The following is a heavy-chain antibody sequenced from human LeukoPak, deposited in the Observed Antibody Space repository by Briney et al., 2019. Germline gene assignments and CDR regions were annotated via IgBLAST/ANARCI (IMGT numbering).Heavy chain of an antibody. CDR2: ISAYTGNT. CDR1: GYTFTNYG. CDR3: ARSGVGYFYDMSGYYPLDY. J-gene: IGHJ4*02. D-gene: IGHD3-22*01. V-gene: IGHV1-18*01. Sequence: ASVKVSCKATGYTFTNYGISWVRQAPGQGLEWMGWISAYTGNTNYAQNFQGRVTMTTDTSTSTAYMELRSLRSDDTAVYYCARSGVGYFYDMSGYYPLDYWGQGTLVTVSS.